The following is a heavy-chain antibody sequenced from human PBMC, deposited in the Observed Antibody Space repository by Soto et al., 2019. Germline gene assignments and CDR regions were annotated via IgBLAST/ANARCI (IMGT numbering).Heavy chain of an antibody. D-gene: IGHD2-2*01. CDR3: ARVMPAYGMDV. Sequence: SETLSLTCTVSGDSISGTYWWSWVRQPPGKGLEWIGEISHSGSTTYNPSLTSQVIMSVDKSKNQFSLKVISVTAADTAVYYCARVMPAYGMDVWGQGTTVTVSS. J-gene: IGHJ6*02. V-gene: IGHV4-4*02. CDR2: ISHSGST. CDR1: GDSISGTYW.